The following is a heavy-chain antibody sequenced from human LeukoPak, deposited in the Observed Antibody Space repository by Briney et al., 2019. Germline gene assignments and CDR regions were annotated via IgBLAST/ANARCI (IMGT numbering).Heavy chain of an antibody. V-gene: IGHV3-21*01. CDR1: GFTFSSYS. CDR2: ISSSSSYI. J-gene: IGHJ2*01. D-gene: IGHD4-11*01. Sequence: GGSLRLSCAASGFTFSSYSMNWVRQAPGKGLEWVSSISSSSSYIYYAGSVKGRFTISRDNAKNSLYLQMNSLRAEDTAVYYCARASTSFLAYWYFDRWGRGTLVTVSS. CDR3: ARASTSFLAYWYFDR.